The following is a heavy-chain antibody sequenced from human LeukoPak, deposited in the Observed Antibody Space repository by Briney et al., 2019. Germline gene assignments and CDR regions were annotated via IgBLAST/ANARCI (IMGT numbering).Heavy chain of an antibody. CDR3: ARAADYGDYVKGHYYYYMDV. V-gene: IGHV5-51*01. CDR1: GYSFTSYW. Sequence: GESLKISCKGSGYSFTSYWIGWVRQMPGKGLEWMGIIYPGDSDTRYSPSFQGQVTISADKSISTAYLQWSSLKASDTAMYYCARAADYGDYVKGHYYYYMDVRGKGTTVTVSS. D-gene: IGHD4-17*01. CDR2: IYPGDSDT. J-gene: IGHJ6*03.